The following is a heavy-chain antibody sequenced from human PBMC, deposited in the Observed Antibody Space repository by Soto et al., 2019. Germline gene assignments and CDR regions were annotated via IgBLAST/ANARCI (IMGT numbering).Heavy chain of an antibody. J-gene: IGHJ4*02. CDR1: GFTVSSNY. D-gene: IGHD6-13*01. V-gene: IGHV3-53*01. Sequence: EVQLVESGGDLIHPGGSLRLSCAASGFTVSSNYMSWVRQAPGKGLEWVSVIYSGGTTYYAESVKGRFTISRDNSKNPVYLQFNSLRAEDTAVYYCARGIPAAGTVTFLAFDSWGQGALVTVSS. CDR2: IYSGGTT. CDR3: ARGIPAAGTVTFLAFDS.